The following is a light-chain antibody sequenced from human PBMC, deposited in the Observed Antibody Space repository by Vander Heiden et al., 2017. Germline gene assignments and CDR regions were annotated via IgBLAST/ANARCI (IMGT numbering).Light chain of an antibody. CDR1: ALPNEY. J-gene: IGLJ3*02. Sequence: SYALTQPPSLSVSPGQTARITCSGDALPNEYVFWYQQKPGQAPVLVIYKDSERPSGIPERFSGSSSGTTVTLTISGVQAEDEADYYCQSADSSGTWVFGGGTKLTVL. V-gene: IGLV3-25*03. CDR3: QSADSSGTWV. CDR2: KDS.